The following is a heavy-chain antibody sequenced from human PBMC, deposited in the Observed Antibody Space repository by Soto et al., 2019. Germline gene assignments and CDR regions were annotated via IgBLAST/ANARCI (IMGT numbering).Heavy chain of an antibody. CDR3: ARLGYCSSTSCHANYYYGMDV. J-gene: IGHJ6*02. D-gene: IGHD2-2*01. CDR1: GFTFSSYG. CDR2: IWYDGSNK. Sequence: PGGSLRLSCAASGFTFSSYGMHWVRQAPGKGLEWVAVIWYDGSNKYYADSVKGRFTISRDNSKNTLYLQMNSLRAEDTAVYYCARLGYCSSTSCHANYYYGMDVWGQGTTVTVSS. V-gene: IGHV3-33*01.